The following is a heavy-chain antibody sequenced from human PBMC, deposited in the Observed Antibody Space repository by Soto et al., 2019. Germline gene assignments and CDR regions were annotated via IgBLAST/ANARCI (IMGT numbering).Heavy chain of an antibody. V-gene: IGHV4-31*03. CDR1: GGSIRSGGYY. Sequence: PSETLSLTCTVSGGSIRSGGYYWSWIRQHPGKGLEWIGYIYYSGSTYYNPSLKSRVTISVDTSKNQFSLKLSSVTAADTAVYYCARDNYYDSSGYYPIWGQGTMVTVSS. CDR2: IYYSGST. CDR3: ARDNYYDSSGYYPI. J-gene: IGHJ3*02. D-gene: IGHD3-22*01.